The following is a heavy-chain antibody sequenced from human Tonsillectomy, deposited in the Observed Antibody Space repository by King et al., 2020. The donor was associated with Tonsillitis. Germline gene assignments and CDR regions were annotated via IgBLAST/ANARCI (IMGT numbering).Heavy chain of an antibody. J-gene: IGHJ4*02. CDR1: GFTFCDYA. D-gene: IGHD5-18*01. CDR3: SRSWIQLPYYFDY. CDR2: IRSKAYGGTP. V-gene: IGHV3-49*04. Sequence: VQLVESGGGLVQPGRSLRLSCSASGFTFCDYAINWVRQAPGKGLEWVGFIRSKAYGGTPEFAASVKGTFTISRADSKNIAYLKMNSLNTEDTAVYYCSRSWIQLPYYFDYWGQGTLVTVSS.